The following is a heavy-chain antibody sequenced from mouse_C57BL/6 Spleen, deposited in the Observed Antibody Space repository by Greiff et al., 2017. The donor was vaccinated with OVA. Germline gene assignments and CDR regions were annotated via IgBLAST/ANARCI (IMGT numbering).Heavy chain of an antibody. D-gene: IGHD2-5*01. Sequence: QVQLKQSGAELMKPGASVKLSCKATGYTFTGYWLERVKQRPGHGLEWIGEILPGRGSTNYNQKFKGKATFTADTSSNTAYMQLSSLTAKDSDIYYCARWRSNHAMDYWGQGTSVTDSS. V-gene: IGHV1-9*01. CDR3: ARWRSNHAMDY. J-gene: IGHJ4*01. CDR2: ILPGRGST. CDR1: GYTFTGYW.